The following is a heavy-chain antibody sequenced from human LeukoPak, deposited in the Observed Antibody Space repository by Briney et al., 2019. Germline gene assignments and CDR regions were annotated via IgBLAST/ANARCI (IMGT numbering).Heavy chain of an antibody. CDR1: GFTFSDNY. Sequence: GGSLRLSCAACGFTFSDNYMSWIRQAPGKGLEWVSFISISGATIHYADSVRGRLTISRDNAKNSLYLQMNSLRAEDTAMYYCARTIIGIYGSFEYYFDLWGQGTLVTVSS. CDR2: ISISGATI. D-gene: IGHD3-16*01. V-gene: IGHV3-11*01. CDR3: ARTIIGIYGSFEYYFDL. J-gene: IGHJ4*02.